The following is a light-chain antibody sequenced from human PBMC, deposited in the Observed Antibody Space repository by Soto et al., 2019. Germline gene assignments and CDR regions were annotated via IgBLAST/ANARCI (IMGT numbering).Light chain of an antibody. J-gene: IGLJ1*01. CDR1: SSNIGAGYD. CDR3: QSYDSSLSGCYV. Sequence: QSVLTQPPSVSGAPGQRVTISCTGSSSNIGAGYDVHWYQQLPGTAPKLLIHGNSNRPSGVPDRFSGSKSGTSASLAITGLQAEDEADYYCQSYDSSLSGCYVFGTGTKVTAL. CDR2: GNS. V-gene: IGLV1-40*01.